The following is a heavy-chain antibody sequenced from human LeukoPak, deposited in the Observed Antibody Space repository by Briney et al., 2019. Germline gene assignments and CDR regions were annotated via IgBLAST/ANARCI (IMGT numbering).Heavy chain of an antibody. CDR1: GFTFSSYG. Sequence: GGSLRLSCAASGFTFSSYGMHWVRQAPGKGLEWVAVISYDGSNKYYADSVKGRFTISRDNSKNTLYLQMNSLRAEDTAVYYCAKDLGYCSGGSCYQTAYYYYYGMDVWGQGTTVTVSS. CDR3: AKDLGYCSGGSCYQTAYYYYYGMDV. D-gene: IGHD2-15*01. CDR2: ISYDGSNK. J-gene: IGHJ6*02. V-gene: IGHV3-30*18.